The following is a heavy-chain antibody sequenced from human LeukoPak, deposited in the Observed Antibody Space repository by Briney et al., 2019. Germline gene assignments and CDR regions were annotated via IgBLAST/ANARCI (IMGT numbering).Heavy chain of an antibody. CDR1: GGSISSYY. V-gene: IGHV4-4*07. Sequence: SETLSLTCTVSGGSISSYYLSWIRQPAGKGLEWIGRVYTSGSTNYNPSLKSRVTMSVDTSKNQFSLKLSSVTAADTAVYYCARGQWELQPFDYWGQGTLVTVSS. CDR3: ARGQWELQPFDY. J-gene: IGHJ4*02. D-gene: IGHD1-26*01. CDR2: VYTSGST.